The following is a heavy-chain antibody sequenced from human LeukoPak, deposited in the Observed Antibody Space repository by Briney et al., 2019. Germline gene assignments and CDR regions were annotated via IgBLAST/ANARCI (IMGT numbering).Heavy chain of an antibody. CDR2: ISYDGSNK. CDR3: ARDHYYDSSALFNWFDP. Sequence: GGSLRLSCVVSGLRFRNYGMHWVRQAPGKGLEWVAVISYDGSNKYYADSVKGRFTISRDNSKNTLYLQMNSLRAEDTAVYYCARDHYYDSSALFNWFDPWGQGTLVTVSS. D-gene: IGHD3-22*01. J-gene: IGHJ5*02. CDR1: GLRFRNYG. V-gene: IGHV3-30*19.